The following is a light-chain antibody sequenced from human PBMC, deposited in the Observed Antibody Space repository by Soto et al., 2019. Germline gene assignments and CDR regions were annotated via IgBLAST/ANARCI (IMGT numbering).Light chain of an antibody. CDR2: DDN. CDR3: QSYDSGLSGSWV. V-gene: IGLV1-40*01. CDR1: SSNIGAGYD. Sequence: QSVLTQPPSVSGAPGQRVTISCTGSSSNIGAGYDVHWYQQLPGAAPKLLISDDNSRPSGVPDRFSGPKSGTSASLAISGLQAEDEADYYCQSYDSGLSGSWVFGGGTKVTVL. J-gene: IGLJ3*02.